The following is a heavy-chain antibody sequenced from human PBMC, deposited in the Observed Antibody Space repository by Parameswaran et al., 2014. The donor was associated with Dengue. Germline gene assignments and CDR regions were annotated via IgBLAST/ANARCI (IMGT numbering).Heavy chain of an antibody. V-gene: IGHV1-18*01. D-gene: IGHD2-2*02. Sequence: GASVKVSCKASGYSFTSHGIIWFRQAPGQGLEWLGWISGYNSQSTYARSLQGRAFMTRDTTTSTAYMELRSLKYDDTAVYYCARDGSIPARPGDFDFWGQGTLVTVSS. CDR3: ARDGSIPARPGDFDF. CDR1: GYSFTSHG. CDR2: ISGYNSQS. J-gene: IGHJ4*02.